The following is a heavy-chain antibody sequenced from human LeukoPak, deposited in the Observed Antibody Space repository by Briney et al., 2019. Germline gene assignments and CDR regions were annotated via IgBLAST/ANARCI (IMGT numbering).Heavy chain of an antibody. CDR2: TYYSGST. CDR3: ARGQKITMVRGVKSSYYYYYMDV. J-gene: IGHJ6*03. CDR1: GGSISSYY. D-gene: IGHD3-10*01. V-gene: IGHV4-59*12. Sequence: SETLSLTCTVSGGSISSYYWSWIRHPPGKGLEWILYTYYSGSTNYNPSLKSRVTISVDTSKNQFSLKLSSVTAADTAVYYCARGQKITMVRGVKSSYYYYYMDVWGKGTTVTVSS.